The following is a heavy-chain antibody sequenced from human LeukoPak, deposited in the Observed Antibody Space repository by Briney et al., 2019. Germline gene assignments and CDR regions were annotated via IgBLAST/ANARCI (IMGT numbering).Heavy chain of an antibody. CDR1: GFTFSSYS. V-gene: IGHV3-21*01. J-gene: IGHJ3*02. CDR3: ASTIVVVPAAIGVTGDDDFDI. D-gene: IGHD2-2*01. Sequence: GGSLRLSCAASGFTFSSYSMNWVRQAPGKGLEWVSSISSSSSYIYYADSVKGRFTISRDNAKNSLYLQMNSLRAEDTAVYYCASTIVVVPAAIGVTGDDDFDIWGQGTMVTVSS. CDR2: ISSSSSYI.